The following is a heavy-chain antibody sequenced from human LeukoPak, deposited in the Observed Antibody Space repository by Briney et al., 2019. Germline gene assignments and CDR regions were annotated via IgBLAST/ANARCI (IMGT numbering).Heavy chain of an antibody. CDR2: IYTSGST. CDR1: GGSISSYY. Sequence: ETLSLTCTVSGGSISSYYWSWVRQPAGKGLEWIGRIYTSGSTNYNPSLKSRVTMSVDTSKNQFSLKLSSVTAADTAVYYCARLRGSGKLIYYYMDVWGKGTTVTVSS. J-gene: IGHJ6*03. V-gene: IGHV4-4*07. D-gene: IGHD3-10*01. CDR3: ARLRGSGKLIYYYMDV.